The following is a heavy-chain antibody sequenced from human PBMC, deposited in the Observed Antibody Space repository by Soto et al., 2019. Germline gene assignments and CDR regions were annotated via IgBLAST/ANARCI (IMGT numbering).Heavy chain of an antibody. V-gene: IGHV1-18*01. J-gene: IGHJ3*02. CDR3: ARETEAVGTRAFDI. Sequence: QVQLVQSGAEVKKPGASVKVSCKASGYTFTSYGISWVRQAPGQGLEWMGWISAYNGNTNYAQKFQGRVTMTRDTSISTAYMEVSRLTSDDTAVYYCARETEAVGTRAFDIWGQGTMVTVSS. CDR1: GYTFTSYG. CDR2: ISAYNGNT. D-gene: IGHD6-19*01.